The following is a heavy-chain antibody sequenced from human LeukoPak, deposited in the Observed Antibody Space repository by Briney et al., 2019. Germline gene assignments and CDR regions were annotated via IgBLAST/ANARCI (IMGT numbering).Heavy chain of an antibody. Sequence: GSSVKVSCKASGGTFSSYAISWVRQAPGQGLEWMGGIIPIFGTANYAQKFQGRVTIAADESTSTAYTELSSLRSEDTAVYYCARDRIAVAGTVLDYWGQGTLVTVSS. CDR2: IIPIFGTA. CDR3: ARDRIAVAGTVLDY. CDR1: GGTFSSYA. D-gene: IGHD6-19*01. J-gene: IGHJ4*02. V-gene: IGHV1-69*01.